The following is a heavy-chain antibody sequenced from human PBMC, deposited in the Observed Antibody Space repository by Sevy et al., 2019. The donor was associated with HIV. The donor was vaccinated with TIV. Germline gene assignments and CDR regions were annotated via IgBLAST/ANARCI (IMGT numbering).Heavy chain of an antibody. CDR1: GYSISSGYY. J-gene: IGHJ5*02. D-gene: IGHD3-10*01. V-gene: IGHV4-38-2*01. CDR3: ARFITMVRENWFDP. Sequence: SETLSLTCAVSGYSISSGYYWGWIRQPPGKGLEWIGSIYHSGSTCYNPSLKSRVTISVDTSKNQFSLKLSSVTAADTAVYYCARFITMVRENWFDPWGQGTLVTVSS. CDR2: IYHSGST.